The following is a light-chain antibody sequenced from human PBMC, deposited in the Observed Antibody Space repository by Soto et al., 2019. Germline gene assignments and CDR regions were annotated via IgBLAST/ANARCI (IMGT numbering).Light chain of an antibody. J-gene: IGKJ2*01. V-gene: IGKV1-39*01. CDR1: KSISSH. Sequence: DIQMTQSPSSLSASVGDRVTITCRASKSISSHLNWYQQKPGNAPKVLISAASSLQSGVPSRFSGSGSGTDFTLTISSLQPEDYATYYCQQSYSSLYTFGQGTKLEIK. CDR2: AAS. CDR3: QQSYSSLYT.